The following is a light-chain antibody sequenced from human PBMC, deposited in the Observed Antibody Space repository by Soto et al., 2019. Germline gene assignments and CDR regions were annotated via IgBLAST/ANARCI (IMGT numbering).Light chain of an antibody. CDR1: QSISSW. V-gene: IGKV1-5*01. CDR2: DAS. Sequence: DIQMTQSPSTLSASVGDRVTITCRASQSISSWLAWYQQKPGKAPKLLIYDASNLETGVPSRFSGSGSGTEFTLTLSSLQPEDFATYYCQQLNSYPQTFGQGTKVDNK. CDR3: QQLNSYPQT. J-gene: IGKJ1*01.